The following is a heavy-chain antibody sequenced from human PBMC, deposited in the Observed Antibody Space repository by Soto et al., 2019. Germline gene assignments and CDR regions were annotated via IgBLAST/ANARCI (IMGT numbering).Heavy chain of an antibody. D-gene: IGHD5-12*01. J-gene: IGHJ6*02. V-gene: IGHV4-34*01. CDR3: ARDAGWLGYYGMDV. Sequence: SETLSLTCAVYGGSFSGYYWSWIRQPPGKGLEWIGEINHSGSTNYNPSLRSRVTISVDTSKNQFSLKLSSVTAADTAVYYCARDAGWLGYYGMDVWGQGTTVTVSS. CDR2: INHSGST. CDR1: GGSFSGYY.